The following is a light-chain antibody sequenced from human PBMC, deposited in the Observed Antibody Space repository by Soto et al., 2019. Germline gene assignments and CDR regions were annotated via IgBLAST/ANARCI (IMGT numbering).Light chain of an antibody. CDR3: AAWDDSLTGCV. V-gene: IGLV1-44*01. J-gene: IGLJ1*01. CDR2: TND. Sequence: QSVLTQPPSASGTPGQRVTISCSGSRSNIGGNTVNWYQQLPGTAPKLLIYTNDQRPSGVPDRFYGSKSGTSASLVISGLQSEDEADYYCAAWDDSLTGCVFGTGTKVTVL. CDR1: RSNIGGNT.